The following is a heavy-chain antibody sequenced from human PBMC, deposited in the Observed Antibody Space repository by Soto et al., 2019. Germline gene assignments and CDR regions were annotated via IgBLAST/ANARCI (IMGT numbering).Heavy chain of an antibody. V-gene: IGHV4-61*03. Sequence: PSETLSLTCSVSGGSVSSFSYYWSWIRQPPGRRPEWIGYIHHSGATRYNPSLNDRVSISLDTSKNHLARKLNSVTAVDTSVYYCTRDPDMFAAPPRSTQFYHGMDVWGQGTTVTVSS. CDR1: GGSVSSFSYY. J-gene: IGHJ6*02. CDR2: IHHSGAT. D-gene: IGHD3-10*02. CDR3: TRDPDMFAAPPRSTQFYHGMDV.